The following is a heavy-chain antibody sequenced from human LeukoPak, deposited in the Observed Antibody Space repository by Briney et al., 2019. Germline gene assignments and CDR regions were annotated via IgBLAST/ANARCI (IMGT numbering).Heavy chain of an antibody. V-gene: IGHV3-7*01. CDR2: ISQDGSET. CDR3: VRDLGHSRHYFEY. J-gene: IGHJ4*02. Sequence: GGSLRLSCAASGFPFNSFFLNWFRLTPGRELEGVACISQDGSETFYMDSVRGRFIISRDNTKNSLYLQMDSLRAEDTAVYFCVRDLGHSRHYFEYWGQGALVTVSS. D-gene: IGHD7-27*01. CDR1: GFPFNSFF.